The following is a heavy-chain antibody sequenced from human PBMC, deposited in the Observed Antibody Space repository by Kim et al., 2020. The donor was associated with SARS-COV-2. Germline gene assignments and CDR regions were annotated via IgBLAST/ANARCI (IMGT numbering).Heavy chain of an antibody. CDR2: IWNDGNT. J-gene: IGHJ6*02. CDR3: ARDGDSGPDGTYGMDV. Sequence: GGSLRLSCAASGFTVSNTYMNWVRQAPGKGLEWVSVIWNDGNTHYADSVKGRFTISRDNYKNTLFLQMNSLRAEDTAIYYCARDGDSGPDGTYGMDVWG. CDR1: GFTVSNTY. D-gene: IGHD5-12*01. V-gene: IGHV3-53*01.